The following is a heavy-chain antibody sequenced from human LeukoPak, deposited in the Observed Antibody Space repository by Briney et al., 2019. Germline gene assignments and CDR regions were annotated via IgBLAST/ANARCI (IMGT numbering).Heavy chain of an antibody. J-gene: IGHJ4*02. CDR2: IYYSGST. CDR3: ARSLGSDGSLDY. Sequence: SETLSLTCTVSGGSISSYYWNWILQPPGKGLEWIGYIYYSGSTNYNPSLKSRVTISVDTSKNQFSLKLSSVTAADTAVYYCARSLGSDGSLDYWGQGTLVTVSS. D-gene: IGHD2-21*02. CDR1: GGSISSYY. V-gene: IGHV4-59*08.